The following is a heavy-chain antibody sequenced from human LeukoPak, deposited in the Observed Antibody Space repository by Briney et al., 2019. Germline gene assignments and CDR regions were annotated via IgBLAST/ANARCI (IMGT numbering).Heavy chain of an antibody. D-gene: IGHD3-3*01. CDR2: IRYDGSNK. CDR1: GFTFSSYG. J-gene: IGHJ4*02. CDR3: ARGDFWSGYYDPLDY. V-gene: IGHV3-30*02. Sequence: GGSLRLSCAASGFTFSSYGMYWVRQAPGKVLEWVAFIRYDGSNKYYADSVKGRFTISRDNAKNSLYLQMNSLRAEDTAVYYCARGDFWSGYYDPLDYWGQGTLVTVSS.